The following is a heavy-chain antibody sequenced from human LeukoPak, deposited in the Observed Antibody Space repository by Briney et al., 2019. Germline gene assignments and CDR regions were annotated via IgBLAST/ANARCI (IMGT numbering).Heavy chain of an antibody. J-gene: IGHJ4*02. V-gene: IGHV4-4*07. Sequence: SETLSLTCLLSGGSIGPYYWSWIRQAAGKGPEWMGRINAAGTAYDNPSLKSRVTMSVATTKNLFSLKLSFVTAADTAVYYGARSLRYHLGGVGYYVDYWGQGTLVTVSS. CDR3: ARSLRYHLGGVGYYVDY. CDR1: GGSIGPYY. D-gene: IGHD3-9*01. CDR2: INAAGTA.